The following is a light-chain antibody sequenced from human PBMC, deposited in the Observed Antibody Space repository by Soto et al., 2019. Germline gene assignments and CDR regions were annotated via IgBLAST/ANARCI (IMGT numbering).Light chain of an antibody. Sequence: QAVLTQSPSASASLGASVKLTCTLSSGHSSYAIAWHQQQPEKGPRYLMKLKSDGGHIKGDGIPDRFSGSSSGAERHLTISNLQSEDEADYYCQTWGTGIQMFGGGTQLTVL. CDR2: LKSDGGH. CDR1: SGHSSYA. J-gene: IGLJ3*02. V-gene: IGLV4-69*01. CDR3: QTWGTGIQM.